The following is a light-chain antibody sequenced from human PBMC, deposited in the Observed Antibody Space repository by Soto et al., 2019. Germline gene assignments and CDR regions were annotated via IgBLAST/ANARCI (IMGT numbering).Light chain of an antibody. V-gene: IGLV1-40*01. CDR3: QSYDSSLSGAV. CDR1: SSNIGAGYD. J-gene: IGLJ3*02. CDR2: GNS. Sequence: QSVLTRPPSVSGAPGQRVTISCTGSSSNIGAGYDVHWYQQLPGTAPKLLIYGNSNRPSGVPDRFSGSKSGTSASLAITGLQAEDEADYYCQSYDSSLSGAVFDGGTKLTVL.